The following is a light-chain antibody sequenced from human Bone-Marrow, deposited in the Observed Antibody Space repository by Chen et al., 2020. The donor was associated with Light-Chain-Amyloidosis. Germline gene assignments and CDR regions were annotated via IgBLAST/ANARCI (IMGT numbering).Light chain of an antibody. CDR2: DVN. V-gene: IGLV2-11*01. CDR3: SSYAGTYTWV. Sequence: QSALTQPRSVFGSLGRSVTISCTGTSSDVGAYTYVSWYQQHPGKAPKLIIYDVNKRPSGVPDRFSGSQSGSTASLTISRLQADDESDYFCSSYAGTYTWVFGGGTKLTVL. J-gene: IGLJ3*02. CDR1: SSDVGAYTY.